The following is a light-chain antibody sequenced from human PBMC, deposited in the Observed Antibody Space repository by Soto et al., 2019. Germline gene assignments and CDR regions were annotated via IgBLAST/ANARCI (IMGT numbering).Light chain of an antibody. V-gene: IGLV2-14*03. J-gene: IGLJ2*01. CDR1: NSDGGGYEY. CDR3: SSKTNTNPVL. CDR2: DVS. Sequence: QSALTQPASVSGSPGQSITISCTGTNSDGGGYEYVSWYQQHPDKAPKVIIYDVSSRPSGISTRFSGSKSGNTASLTISGLQAEDEADYFCSSKTNTNPVLFGGGTKLTVL.